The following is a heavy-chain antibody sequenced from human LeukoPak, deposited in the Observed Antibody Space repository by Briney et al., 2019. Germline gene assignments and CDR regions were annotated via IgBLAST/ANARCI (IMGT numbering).Heavy chain of an antibody. CDR1: GYTFTSYA. D-gene: IGHD3-3*01. Sequence: ASVKVSCKASGYTFTSYAMHWVRQAPGPRLEWMGWINAGNGNTKYSQKFQGRVTITRDTSASTAYMELSSLRSEDTAVYYCARAGLITIFGVVIHDDYYYGMDVWGQGTTVTVSS. CDR3: ARAGLITIFGVVIHDDYYYGMDV. J-gene: IGHJ6*02. CDR2: INAGNGNT. V-gene: IGHV1-3*01.